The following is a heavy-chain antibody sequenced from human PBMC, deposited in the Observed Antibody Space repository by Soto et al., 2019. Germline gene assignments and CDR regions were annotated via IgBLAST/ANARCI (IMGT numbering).Heavy chain of an antibody. J-gene: IGHJ4*02. CDR1: GYTFTGYY. CDR2: INPNSGGT. D-gene: IGHD2-15*01. CDR3: ARGIGYGGNPGPIDY. Sequence: ASVKVSCKASGYTFTGYYMHWVRQAPGQGLEWMGWINPNSGGTNYAQKFQGWVTMTRDTSISTAYMELSRLRSDDTAVYYCARGIGYGGNPGPIDYWGQGTLVTVSS. V-gene: IGHV1-2*04.